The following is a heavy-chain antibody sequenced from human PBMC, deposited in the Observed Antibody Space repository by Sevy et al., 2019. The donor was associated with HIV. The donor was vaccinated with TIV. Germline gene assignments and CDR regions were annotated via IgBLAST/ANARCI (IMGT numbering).Heavy chain of an antibody. CDR1: GFTFSSYS. V-gene: IGHV3-48*01. J-gene: IGHJ5*02. Sequence: GGSLRLSCAASGFTFSSYSMNWVRQAPEKGLEWISYVSSAGSTIYYADSVKGRFTISRDNAMNSLYLQMNSLRAEDTAVYYCAREDHTSTWNRFDPWGRGTLVTVSS. D-gene: IGHD6-13*01. CDR2: VSSAGSTI. CDR3: AREDHTSTWNRFDP.